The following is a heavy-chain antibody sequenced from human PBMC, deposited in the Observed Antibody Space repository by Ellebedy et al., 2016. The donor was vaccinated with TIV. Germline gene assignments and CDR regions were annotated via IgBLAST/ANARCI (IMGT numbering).Heavy chain of an antibody. CDR2: IYPGDSDT. CDR3: ARRGTMFRRNYYGMDV. CDR1: GYSFTNYW. Sequence: GESLKISXEGSGYSFTNYWIAWVRQMPGKGLEWMRIIYPGDSDTRYGPSFQGQVTISADKSISTAYLQWSGLKASDTAIYYCARRGTMFRRNYYGMDVWGQGTTVIVSS. J-gene: IGHJ6*02. V-gene: IGHV5-51*01. D-gene: IGHD3-10*02.